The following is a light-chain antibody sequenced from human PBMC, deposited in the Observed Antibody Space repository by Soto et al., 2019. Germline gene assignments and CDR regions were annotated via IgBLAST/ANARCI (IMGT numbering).Light chain of an antibody. J-gene: IGKJ1*01. Sequence: EIVLTQSPATLSLSPGERATLSCRASQSVSSYLAWYQQKPGQAPRLLLYDASTRATGIPARFSGSGCGTVFTLTISSLDPEAFAVYYCQQRSNWPPEGTFGQGTKVEIK. CDR2: DAS. V-gene: IGKV3-11*01. CDR1: QSVSSY. CDR3: QQRSNWPPEGT.